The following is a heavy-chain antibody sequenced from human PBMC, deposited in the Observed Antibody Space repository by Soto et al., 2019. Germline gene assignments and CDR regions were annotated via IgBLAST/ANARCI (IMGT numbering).Heavy chain of an antibody. CDR1: GGSLSSSNW. Sequence: SETLSLTCAVSGGSLSSSNWWSWVRQPPGKGLEWIGEIYHSGSTNYNPSLKSRVTISVDKSKNQFSLKLSSVTAADTAVYYCARGGSFKYSSGPPFDYWGQGTLVTVSS. CDR2: IYHSGST. D-gene: IGHD6-19*01. J-gene: IGHJ4*02. CDR3: ARGGSFKYSSGPPFDY. V-gene: IGHV4-4*02.